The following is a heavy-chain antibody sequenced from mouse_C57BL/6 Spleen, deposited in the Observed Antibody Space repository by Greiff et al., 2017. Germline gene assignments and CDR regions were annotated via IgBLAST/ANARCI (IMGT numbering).Heavy chain of an antibody. V-gene: IGHV6-3*01. Sequence: EVKVEESGGGLVQPGGSMKLSCVASGFTFSNYWMNWVRQSPEKGLEWVAQIRLKSDNYATHYAESVKGRFTISRDDSKSSVYLQMNNLRAEDTGIYYCTDDYYAMDYWGQGTSVTVSS. J-gene: IGHJ4*01. CDR1: GFTFSNYW. CDR2: IRLKSDNYAT. CDR3: TDDYYAMDY.